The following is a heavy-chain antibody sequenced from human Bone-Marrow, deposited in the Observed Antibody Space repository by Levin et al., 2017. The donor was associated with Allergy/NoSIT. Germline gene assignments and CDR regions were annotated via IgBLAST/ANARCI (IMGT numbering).Heavy chain of an antibody. D-gene: IGHD2-21*02. CDR3: ARDLVETTFVEEFDY. Sequence: PWASVKVSCKASGYTFTGYFMHWVRQAPGQGLEWMGWVNPNSGGTNYAQRFQGRVTMTTDTSISTAYMELSSLGSDDTAVYYCARDLVETTFVEEFDYWGQGTLVTVSS. J-gene: IGHJ4*02. CDR2: VNPNSGGT. V-gene: IGHV1-2*02. CDR1: GYTFTGYF.